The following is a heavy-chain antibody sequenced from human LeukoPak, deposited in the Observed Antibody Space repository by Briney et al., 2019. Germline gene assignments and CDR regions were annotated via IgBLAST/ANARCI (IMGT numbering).Heavy chain of an antibody. CDR3: AREPVEVRDYGDYLASHKRLNWFDP. CDR2: ISAYDGNT. D-gene: IGHD4-17*01. CDR1: GYTFNRYG. V-gene: IGHV1-18*01. Sequence: ASVKVSCKASGYTFNRYGITWLRQAPGQGFEWMGWISAYDGNTNYAQKFQGRVTMTTDTSTNTAYMELSSLRSEDTAVYYCAREPVEVRDYGDYLASHKRLNWFDPWGQGTLVTVSS. J-gene: IGHJ5*02.